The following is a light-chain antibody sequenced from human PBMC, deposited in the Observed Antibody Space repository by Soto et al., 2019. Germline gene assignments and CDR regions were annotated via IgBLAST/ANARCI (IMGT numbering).Light chain of an antibody. J-gene: IGLJ2*01. CDR3: GTWDNSLNSVL. V-gene: IGLV1-51*01. CDR2: DNN. CDR1: SSNIGSNG. Sequence: QSVLTQPPSVSAAPGQKVTISCSGSSSNIGSNGVSWYQQLPGTAPKLLIYDNNERPSGIPDRFSGSKSGTSATLGITGLQTGDEADYYCGTWDNSLNSVLFGGGTKLTVL.